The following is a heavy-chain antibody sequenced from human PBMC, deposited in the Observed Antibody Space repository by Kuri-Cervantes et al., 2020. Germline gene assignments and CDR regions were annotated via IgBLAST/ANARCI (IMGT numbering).Heavy chain of an antibody. CDR1: GGSISSSNW. J-gene: IGHJ4*02. CDR3: ARDQRVRGLRSFDY. V-gene: IGHV4-4*02. Sequence: SETLSLTCAVSGGSISSSNWWSWVRQPPGKGLEWIGEIYHSGSTNYNPSLKSRVTISVDKSKNQFSLKLSSVTAADTAVYYCARDQRVRGLRSFDYWGQGTLVTVSS. CDR2: IYHSGST. D-gene: IGHD3/OR15-3a*01.